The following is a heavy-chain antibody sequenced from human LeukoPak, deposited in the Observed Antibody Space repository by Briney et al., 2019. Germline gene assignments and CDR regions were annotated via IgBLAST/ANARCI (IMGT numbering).Heavy chain of an antibody. V-gene: IGHV4-30-4*01. D-gene: IGHD3-9*01. J-gene: IGHJ3*02. CDR3: ARGAPYYDVVNAFYFDAFDI. CDR1: AGPITSGDYY. CDR2: SYHSGST. Sequence: SETLSLTCTVSAGPITSGDYYWNWIRQPPGRGLEWIGYSYHSGSTYYNPSLKSRVTISVDTSKNQFSLKLTSVTAADAAVYYCARGAPYYDVVNAFYFDAFDIWGRGTMVTVSS.